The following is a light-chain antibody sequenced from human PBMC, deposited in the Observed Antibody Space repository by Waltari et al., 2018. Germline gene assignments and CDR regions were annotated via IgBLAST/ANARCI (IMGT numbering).Light chain of an antibody. CDR2: VNS. J-gene: IGLJ1*01. CDR3: QSYDSSLSGYV. CDR1: KSNIGAGYD. V-gene: IGLV1-40*01. Sequence: QSVLTQPPSVSGAPGQRVSISCTGSKSNIGAGYDVHWYQQLPGTAPKLLIDVNSNRPSGVPDRFSGSKSGTSASLAITGLQAEDEADYYCQSYDSSLSGYVFGTGTKVTVL.